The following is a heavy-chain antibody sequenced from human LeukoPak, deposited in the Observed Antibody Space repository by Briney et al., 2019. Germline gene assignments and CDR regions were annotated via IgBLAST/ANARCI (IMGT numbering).Heavy chain of an antibody. CDR1: GFTFSSYW. CDR2: INSDGSST. Sequence: PGGSLRLSCAASGFTFSSYWMHWVRKAPGKGLVWVSRINSDGSSTSYADSVKGRFTISRDNAKNTLYLQMNSLRAEDTAVYYCAREGPYGGDFDYWGQGTLVTVSS. CDR3: AREGPYGGDFDY. V-gene: IGHV3-74*01. D-gene: IGHD4-23*01. J-gene: IGHJ4*02.